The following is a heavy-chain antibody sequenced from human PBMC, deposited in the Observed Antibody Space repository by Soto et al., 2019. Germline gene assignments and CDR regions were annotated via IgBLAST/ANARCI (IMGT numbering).Heavy chain of an antibody. CDR2: IYYSGST. Sequence: PSETLSLTCTVSGGSISSYYWSWIRQSPGKGLEWIGYIYYSGSTNYNPSLKSRVTISVDTSKNQFSLKLSSVTAADTAVYYCGREGQYSSHFDYWGQGTLVTVSS. D-gene: IGHD6-6*01. J-gene: IGHJ4*02. CDR3: GREGQYSSHFDY. V-gene: IGHV4-59*01. CDR1: GGSISSYY.